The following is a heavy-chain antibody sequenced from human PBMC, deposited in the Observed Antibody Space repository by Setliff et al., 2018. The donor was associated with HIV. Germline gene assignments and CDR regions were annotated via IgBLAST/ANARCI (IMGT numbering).Heavy chain of an antibody. CDR2: INHSGDT. V-gene: IGHV4-34*01. J-gene: IGHJ3*02. CDR1: GGSFSGYF. CDR3: ARVGDFFDSSDYYSVLDAFDI. D-gene: IGHD3-22*01. Sequence: PSETLSLTCAVYGGSFSGYFWTWIRQPPQKRLEWIGEINHSGDTNYNPSLKSRVTISIDTSNNQFSLKLSSVTAADTAMYYCARVGDFFDSSDYYSVLDAFDIWGQGTMVTVSS.